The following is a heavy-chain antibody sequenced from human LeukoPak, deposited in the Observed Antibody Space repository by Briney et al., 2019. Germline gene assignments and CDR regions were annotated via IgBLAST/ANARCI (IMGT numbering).Heavy chain of an antibody. CDR1: GGSISSYY. D-gene: IGHD3-3*01. V-gene: IGHV4-59*01. J-gene: IGHJ6*03. Sequence: PSETLSLTCTVSGGSISSYYWSWIRQPPGKGLEWIGYIYYSGSTNYNPSLKSRVTISVDTSKNQFSLKLSSVTAADTAVYYCARVGGYDFWSGYTNYYYMDVWGKGTTVTVSS. CDR3: ARVGGYDFWSGYTNYYYMDV. CDR2: IYYSGST.